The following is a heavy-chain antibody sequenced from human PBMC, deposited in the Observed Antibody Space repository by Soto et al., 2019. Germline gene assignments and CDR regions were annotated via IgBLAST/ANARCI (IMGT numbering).Heavy chain of an antibody. Sequence: VQLVQSGAEVKRPGSSVKVSCKAPVGTFSDYNIAWVRQARGQGLEWMGRIIPKLGITNYAHKFQDRVRITADKATSTAYMELTSLRYEDTAAYFCAKVEETRTTNFYHYMDIWGEGTSVTVS. J-gene: IGHJ6*03. V-gene: IGHV1-69*02. D-gene: IGHD2-8*01. CDR3: AKVEETRTTNFYHYMDI. CDR1: VGTFSDYN. CDR2: IIPKLGIT.